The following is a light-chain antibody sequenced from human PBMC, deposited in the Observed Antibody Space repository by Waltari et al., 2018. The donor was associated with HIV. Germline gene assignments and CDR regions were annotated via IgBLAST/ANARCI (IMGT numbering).Light chain of an antibody. V-gene: IGLV2-14*01. CDR3: SSYTSSSTVV. CDR1: SSAVGGYNY. Sequence: QSALTQPASVSGSPGQSITISCTGTSSAVGGYNYVSWYQQHPGKAPQLMIYEVSNRQSWVSIRFSGSKSGDRASLSICGRQAENEADYYCSSYTSSSTVVFGGGTKLTVL. J-gene: IGLJ2*01. CDR2: EVS.